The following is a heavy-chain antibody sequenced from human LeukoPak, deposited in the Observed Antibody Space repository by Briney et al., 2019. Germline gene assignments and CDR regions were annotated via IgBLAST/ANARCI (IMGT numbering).Heavy chain of an antibody. V-gene: IGHV3-30*02. D-gene: IGHD6-13*01. J-gene: IGHJ4*02. CDR1: GFTFSSYA. CDR2: IRYDGSNK. CDR3: AKDHRSSWYTYYFDY. Sequence: PGGSLRLSCAASGFTFSSYAMHWVRQAPGKGLEWVAFIRYDGSNKYYADSVKGRFTISRDNSKNTLYLQMNSLRAEDTAVYYCAKDHRSSWYTYYFDYWGQGTLVTVSS.